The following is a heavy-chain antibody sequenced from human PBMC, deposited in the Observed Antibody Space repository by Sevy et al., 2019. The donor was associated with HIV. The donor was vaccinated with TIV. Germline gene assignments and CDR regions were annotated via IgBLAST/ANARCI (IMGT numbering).Heavy chain of an antibody. CDR1: GYTFTGYY. CDR3: ARGAYYYGSGSYYNGRYSDFDY. D-gene: IGHD3-10*01. V-gene: IGHV1-2*04. J-gene: IGHJ4*02. Sequence: ASVKVSCKASGYTFTGYYMHWVRQAPGQGLEWMGWINPNSGGTNYAQKFQGWVTMTRDTSISTAYMELSRLRSDDTAVYYCARGAYYYGSGSYYNGRYSDFDYRGQGTLVTVSS. CDR2: INPNSGGT.